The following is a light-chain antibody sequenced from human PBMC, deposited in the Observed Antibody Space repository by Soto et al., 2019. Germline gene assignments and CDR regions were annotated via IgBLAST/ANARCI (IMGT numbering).Light chain of an antibody. CDR2: AAS. V-gene: IGKV1-39*01. J-gene: IGKJ1*01. CDR1: QSISTF. CDR3: QQSYTTPRT. Sequence: DIQMTQSQSSLSASVGDRVSVTCRASQSISTFLNCYQQRPGEAPKLLIYAASSLQSGVPSRFSGSGSGADFTLTIGSLQPEDFPNYYCQQSYTTPRTFGQGTKVEVK.